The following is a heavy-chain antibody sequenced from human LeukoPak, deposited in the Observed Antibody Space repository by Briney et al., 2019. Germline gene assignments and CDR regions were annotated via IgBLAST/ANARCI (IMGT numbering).Heavy chain of an antibody. J-gene: IGHJ4*02. Sequence: GGSLRLSCAASGFTFSSYAMSWVRQAPGKGLEWVSAISVSGGSTYYADSVKGRFTISRDNSKNTLYLQMNSLRAEDTAVYYCAKLPRLLPGILCSGGSCYLPYDPFDYWGQGTLVTVSS. CDR2: ISVSGGST. CDR1: GFTFSSYA. V-gene: IGHV3-23*01. D-gene: IGHD2-15*01. CDR3: AKLPRLLPGILCSGGSCYLPYDPFDY.